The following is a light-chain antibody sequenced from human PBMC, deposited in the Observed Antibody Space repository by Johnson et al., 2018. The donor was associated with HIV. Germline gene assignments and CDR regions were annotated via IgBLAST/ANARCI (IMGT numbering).Light chain of an antibody. J-gene: IGLJ1*01. Sequence: QSVLTQPPSVSAAPGQKVTISCSGSSSNIGNNYVSWYQQLPGTAPKLLIYDNNKRPSGIPDRFSGSKSGTSATLGITGLQTGDEADYYCGTWDSSLSSFYVVVTGPTVPVL. V-gene: IGLV1-51*01. CDR3: GTWDSSLSSFYV. CDR2: DNN. CDR1: SSNIGNNY.